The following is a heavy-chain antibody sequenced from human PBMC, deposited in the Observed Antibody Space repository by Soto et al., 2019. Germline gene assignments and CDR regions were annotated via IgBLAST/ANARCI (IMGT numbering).Heavy chain of an antibody. Sequence: ASVKVSCKVSGYTLTELSMHWVRQAPGKGLEWMGGFDPEDGETIYAQKFQGRVTMTEDTSTDTAYMELSSLRSDDTAVYYCARGRQLYYDSSGPGDYWGQGTLVTVS. CDR3: ARGRQLYYDSSGPGDY. D-gene: IGHD3-22*01. J-gene: IGHJ4*02. V-gene: IGHV1-24*01. CDR2: FDPEDGET. CDR1: GYTLTELS.